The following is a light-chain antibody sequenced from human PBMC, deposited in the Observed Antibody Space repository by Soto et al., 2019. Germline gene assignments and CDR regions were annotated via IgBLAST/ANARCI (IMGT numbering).Light chain of an antibody. Sequence: QSALTQPASVSGSPGQSITISCTGTSSDVGGYNYVSWFQQHPGKAPKLMIYEVTYRPSGVSNRFSGSKSGNTASLTISGLQAEDYAYYYCSSYSISSAVVFGGGTKVTVL. V-gene: IGLV2-14*01. J-gene: IGLJ3*02. CDR2: EVT. CDR3: SSYSISSAVV. CDR1: SSDVGGYNY.